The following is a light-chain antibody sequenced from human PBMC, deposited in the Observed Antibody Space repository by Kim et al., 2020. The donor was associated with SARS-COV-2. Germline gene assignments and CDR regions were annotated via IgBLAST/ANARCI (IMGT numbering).Light chain of an antibody. CDR2: DVS. J-gene: IGLJ3*02. V-gene: IGLV2-11*01. Sequence: GQSVTISCPGTSSDVGGYNYVSWYQQHPSKAPKLMIYDVSKRPSGVPDRFSGSKSGNTASLTISGLQAEDEADYYCCSYAGSYTWVFGGGTKLTVL. CDR3: CSYAGSYTWV. CDR1: SSDVGGYNY.